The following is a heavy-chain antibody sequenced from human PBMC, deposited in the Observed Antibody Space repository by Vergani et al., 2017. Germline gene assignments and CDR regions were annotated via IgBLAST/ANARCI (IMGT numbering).Heavy chain of an antibody. CDR3: VKEKIDLGSYFFDS. Sequence: EVQLLESGGNLVQPGGSLRPSCAASGFTFTNFAMTWVRQAPGEGLEWVSGISGSGGFTYYADSVKGRFTISRDNSKNTMFLQMNNLRAEDTAIYYCVKEKIDLGSYFFDSWGHGILVTVSS. CDR2: ISGSGGFT. V-gene: IGHV3-23*01. D-gene: IGHD2/OR15-2a*01. J-gene: IGHJ4*01. CDR1: GFTFTNFA.